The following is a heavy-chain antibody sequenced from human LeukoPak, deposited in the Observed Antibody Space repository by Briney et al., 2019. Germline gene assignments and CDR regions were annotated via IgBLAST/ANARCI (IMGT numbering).Heavy chain of an antibody. CDR3: ARDWGYCSGTSCHVFDY. CDR2: IYSGGST. J-gene: IGHJ4*02. Sequence: GGSLRLSCAAPGFTFNSYWMHWVRQAPGTGLEWVSVIYSGGSTDYADSVRGRFTISRDNSKNTLYLQMNSLRAEDTAVYYCARDWGYCSGTSCHVFDYWGQGTLVTVSS. D-gene: IGHD2-2*01. CDR1: GFTFNSYW. V-gene: IGHV3-53*01.